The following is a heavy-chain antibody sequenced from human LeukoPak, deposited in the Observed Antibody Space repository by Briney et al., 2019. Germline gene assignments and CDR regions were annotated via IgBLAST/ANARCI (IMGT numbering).Heavy chain of an antibody. CDR1: GGSISSSGHY. J-gene: IGHJ2*01. CDR2: IFYSGTT. CDR3: ARRESSGWYYWYFDL. Sequence: PSETLSLTCTVSGGSISSSGHYCGWTRQPPGKGLEWIGSIFYSGTTSYSPSLKSRVTISVDMSKNQFSLKLSPVTAADTAVYYCARRESSGWYYWYFDLWGRGTLVTVSS. V-gene: IGHV4-39*01. D-gene: IGHD6-19*01.